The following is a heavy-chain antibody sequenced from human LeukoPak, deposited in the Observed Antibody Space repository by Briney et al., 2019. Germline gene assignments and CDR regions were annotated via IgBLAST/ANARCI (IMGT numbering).Heavy chain of an antibody. CDR2: ISGSGGST. Sequence: GGSLRLSCTACGFTFSSYAMSWVRQAPGKGLEWVSAISGSGGSTYYADSVKGRFTISRDNSKNTLYLQMNSLRAEDTAVYYCAKGMFGSGWYGDDYWGQGTLVTVSS. V-gene: IGHV3-23*01. CDR3: AKGMFGSGWYGDDY. J-gene: IGHJ4*02. CDR1: GFTFSSYA. D-gene: IGHD6-19*01.